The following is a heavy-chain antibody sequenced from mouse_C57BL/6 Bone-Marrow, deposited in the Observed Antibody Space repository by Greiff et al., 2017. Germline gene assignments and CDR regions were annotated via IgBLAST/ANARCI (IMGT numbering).Heavy chain of an antibody. D-gene: IGHD3-3*01. Sequence: QVQLMESGAELMKPGASVKLSCKATGYTFTGYWIEWVQQTPGHGLEWIGDILPGSGSINYNDKFKGKATFTAETSYNTAYMQLSSLTTGDSAIYYCGRLCRFDVWGTGTTVTVSA. CDR2: ILPGSGSI. J-gene: IGHJ1*03. CDR1: GYTFTGYW. V-gene: IGHV1-9*01. CDR3: GRLCRFDV.